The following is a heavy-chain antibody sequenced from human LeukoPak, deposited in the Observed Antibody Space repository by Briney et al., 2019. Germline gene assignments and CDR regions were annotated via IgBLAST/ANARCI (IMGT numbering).Heavy chain of an antibody. D-gene: IGHD6-19*01. J-gene: IGHJ4*02. V-gene: IGHV4-4*02. CDR2: IYHSGST. Sequence: SGTLSLTCAVSGVSISSSNWGSWVRQPRGEGLGWIGEIYHSGSTNYNPSLKSRVTISVDKSKNQFPLKLSSVTAADTAVYYCARDGRGYSSGWYYFDYWGQGTLVTVSS. CDR3: ARDGRGYSSGWYYFDY. CDR1: GVSISSSNW.